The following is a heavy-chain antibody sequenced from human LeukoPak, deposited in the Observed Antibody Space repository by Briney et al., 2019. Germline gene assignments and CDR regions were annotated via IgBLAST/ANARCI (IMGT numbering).Heavy chain of an antibody. CDR3: ARQYYYYSIDS. CDR1: GASISSYY. CDR2: IHYSEGT. J-gene: IGHJ4*02. D-gene: IGHD3-22*01. V-gene: IGHV4-59*08. Sequence: SETLSVTCTVSGASISSYYWSWIRQPPGKGVEWIGYIHYSEGTRYNPSLKSRVTISVDTSKNQFSLNLSSVTAADTAVYYCARQYYYYSIDSWGQGTLVTVSS.